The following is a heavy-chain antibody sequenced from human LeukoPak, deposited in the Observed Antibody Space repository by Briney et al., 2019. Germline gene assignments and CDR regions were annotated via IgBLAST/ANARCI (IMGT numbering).Heavy chain of an antibody. Sequence: GGSLRLSCAASGFTFSSYAMSWVRQAPGKGLEWVSAISGSGGRTYYTDSVKGPFTISRDNSKNTLYLQMNSLRAEDTAVYYCARGPYDFWSGPIYYYYFYMDVWGKGTTVTVSS. V-gene: IGHV3-23*01. D-gene: IGHD3-3*01. J-gene: IGHJ6*03. CDR1: GFTFSSYA. CDR2: ISGSGGRT. CDR3: ARGPYDFWSGPIYYYYFYMDV.